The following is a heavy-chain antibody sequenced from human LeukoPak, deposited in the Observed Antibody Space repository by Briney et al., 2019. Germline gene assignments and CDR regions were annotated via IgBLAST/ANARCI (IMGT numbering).Heavy chain of an antibody. V-gene: IGHV3-30*02. CDR2: IRYDGSNK. Sequence: GGSLRLSCAASGFSLSDYAIYWVRQTPGKGLEWVAFIRYDGSNKIYADSVKGRFIISRDNSYNTVYLQMTGLRAEDTAVYYCAKDGESGIQYTQGYFDYWGQGTLVTVSS. CDR3: AKDGESGIQYTQGYFDY. J-gene: IGHJ4*02. CDR1: GFSLSDYA. D-gene: IGHD1-1*01.